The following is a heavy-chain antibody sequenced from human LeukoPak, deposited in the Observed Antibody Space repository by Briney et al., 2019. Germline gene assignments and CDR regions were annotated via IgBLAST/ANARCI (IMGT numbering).Heavy chain of an antibody. J-gene: IGHJ4*02. CDR3: AKEGTASKPSDLDY. CDR2: IRFDGSNK. D-gene: IGHD1-1*01. Sequence: GWSLRLSCASSGLTFTDYGMHWVRQAPGKGLEWVAFIRFDGSNKYYADSVKGRFTTSRDNSTNTLYLQINSLRTEDTAVYNCAKEGTASKPSDLDYWGQGTLVTASS. CDR1: GLTFTDYG. V-gene: IGHV3-30*02.